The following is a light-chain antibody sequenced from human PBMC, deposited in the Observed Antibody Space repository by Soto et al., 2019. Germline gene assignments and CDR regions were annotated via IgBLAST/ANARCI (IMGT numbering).Light chain of an antibody. CDR3: CSYAGSRTFV. CDR1: SSDVGAYNL. Sequence: QSALTQPVSVSGSPEQSITISCTGTSSDVGAYNLVSWYQQHPGKAPRLIIYEGNKRPSGISHRFSGSKSDNTASLTISGLRAEDEAHYHCCSYAGSRTFVFGGGTKLTVL. J-gene: IGLJ3*02. V-gene: IGLV2-23*01. CDR2: EGN.